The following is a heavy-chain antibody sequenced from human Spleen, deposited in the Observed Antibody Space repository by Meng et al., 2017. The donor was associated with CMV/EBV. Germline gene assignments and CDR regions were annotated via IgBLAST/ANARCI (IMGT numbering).Heavy chain of an antibody. D-gene: IGHD6-6*01. Sequence: SETLSLTCTVSGGSISSSSYYWGWIRQPPGKGLEWIGNIYYSGSTYYNPSLKSRVTISVGTSKNQFSLNLSSVTAADTAVYYCAIAYSSSRWELDYWGQGTLVTVSS. V-gene: IGHV4-39*01. CDR2: IYYSGST. J-gene: IGHJ4*02. CDR3: AIAYSSSRWELDY. CDR1: GGSISSSSYY.